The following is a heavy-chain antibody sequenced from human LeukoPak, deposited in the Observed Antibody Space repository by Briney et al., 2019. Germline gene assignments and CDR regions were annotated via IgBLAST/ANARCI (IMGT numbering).Heavy chain of an antibody. V-gene: IGHV5-51*01. CDR3: ARQPAGNSAAFDY. CDR1: GYSFTNHW. J-gene: IGHJ4*02. D-gene: IGHD4-23*01. Sequence: GESLKISCKGSGYSFTNHWIGWVRQKPGKGLEWMGIIYPGDSDTRYSPSFQGQVTISADKSISTASLQWSSLKASDTAMYYCARQPAGNSAAFDYWGQGTLVTVSS. CDR2: IYPGDSDT.